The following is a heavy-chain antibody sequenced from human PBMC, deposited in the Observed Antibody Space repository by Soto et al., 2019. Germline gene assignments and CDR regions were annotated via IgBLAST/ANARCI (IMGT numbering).Heavy chain of an antibody. CDR2: IKSKPSGGTA. CDR3: ATADLYGDYFDY. D-gene: IGHD4-17*01. Sequence: PGGSLRLSCAASGFTFNYAWMNWVRQAPGKGLEWVGRIKSKPSGGTADYAAPVKGRFTISRDDSKNTLYLEMNSLKPEDTAVYYCATADLYGDYFDYWGQGTLVTVS. CDR1: GFTFNYAW. J-gene: IGHJ4*02. V-gene: IGHV3-15*07.